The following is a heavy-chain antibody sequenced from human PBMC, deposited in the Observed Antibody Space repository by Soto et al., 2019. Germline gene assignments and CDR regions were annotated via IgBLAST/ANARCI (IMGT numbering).Heavy chain of an antibody. V-gene: IGHV3-53*04. CDR3: ARGPRPGNWFDP. Sequence: EVQLVESGGGLVQPGGSLRLSCAASGFTVSSNYMSWVRQAPGKGLEWVSVIYSGGSTYYADSVKGRFTISRHNSKNKLYLQMNSLRAEDTAVYYCARGPRPGNWFDPWGQGTLVTVSS. J-gene: IGHJ5*02. CDR2: IYSGGST. CDR1: GFTVSSNY. D-gene: IGHD6-6*01.